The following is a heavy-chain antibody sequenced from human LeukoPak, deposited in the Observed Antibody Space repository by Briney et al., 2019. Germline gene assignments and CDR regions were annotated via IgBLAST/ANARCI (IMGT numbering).Heavy chain of an antibody. CDR3: ARDRSSWGLDC. D-gene: IGHD7-27*01. Sequence: SQTLSLTCTVSGGSISSGGYYWSWIRQHPGKGLEWIGYIYYSETTYYHPSLKSRVTISVDTSKNQFSLKLTSLTAADTAVYYCARDRSSWGLDCWGQGTLVTVSS. CDR2: IYYSETT. CDR1: GGSISSGGYY. V-gene: IGHV4-31*03. J-gene: IGHJ4*02.